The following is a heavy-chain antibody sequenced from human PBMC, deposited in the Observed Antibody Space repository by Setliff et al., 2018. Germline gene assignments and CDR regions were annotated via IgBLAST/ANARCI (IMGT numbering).Heavy chain of an antibody. CDR1: GYTFTSYG. CDR3: VRDAGWQYDDYAGVYFPH. V-gene: IGHV1-18*01. CDR2: ISTYTANT. Sequence: ASVKVSCKAFGYTFTSYGVSWVRQAPGQGLEWMGWISTYTANTKYAQRFQGRVTMTTDTSTSTAYMELRSLRSDDTAVYYCVRDAGWQYDDYAGVYFPHWGQGTLVTVSS. J-gene: IGHJ1*01. D-gene: IGHD4-17*01.